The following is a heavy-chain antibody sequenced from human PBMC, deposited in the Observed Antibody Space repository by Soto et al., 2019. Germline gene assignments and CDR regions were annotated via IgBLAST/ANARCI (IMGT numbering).Heavy chain of an antibody. Sequence: SETLSLTCTVSGDSITSYNWNWLRQPPGKALEWIGYVYSSWSTNYNPSHKSRVTISVDTSRNQFSLKVNSVTAADTAVYYCARRAVVAVTGSLDNWLDPWGQGILVTVSS. D-gene: IGHD2-21*01. CDR2: VYSSWST. V-gene: IGHV4-59*01. J-gene: IGHJ5*02. CDR3: ARRAVVAVTGSLDNWLDP. CDR1: GDSITSYN.